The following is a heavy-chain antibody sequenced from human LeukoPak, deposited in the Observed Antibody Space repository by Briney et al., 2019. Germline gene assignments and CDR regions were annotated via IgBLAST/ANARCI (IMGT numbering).Heavy chain of an antibody. V-gene: IGHV4-39*07. CDR1: GGSISSSSYY. CDR2: IYYSGST. D-gene: IGHD5/OR15-5a*01. Sequence: SETLSLTCTVSGGSISSSSYYWGWIRQPPGKGLEWIGSIYYSGSTYYNPSLKGRVTISVGTSKNQFSLKLSSVTAADTAVYYCAGFLRPFDYWGQGTLVTVSS. CDR3: AGFLRPFDY. J-gene: IGHJ4*02.